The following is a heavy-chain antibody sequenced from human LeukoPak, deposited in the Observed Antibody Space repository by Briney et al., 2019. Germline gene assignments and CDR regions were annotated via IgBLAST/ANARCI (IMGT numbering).Heavy chain of an antibody. CDR2: INHSGST. Sequence: KSSETLSLTCAVYGGSFSGYYWSWIRQPPGKGLEWIGEINHSGSTNYNPSLKSRVTISVDTSKNQFSLKLSSVTAADTAVYYCARVRGYSYGFWYYFDYWGQGTLVTVSS. J-gene: IGHJ4*02. V-gene: IGHV4-34*01. CDR1: GGSFSGYY. CDR3: ARVRGYSYGFWYYFDY. D-gene: IGHD5-18*01.